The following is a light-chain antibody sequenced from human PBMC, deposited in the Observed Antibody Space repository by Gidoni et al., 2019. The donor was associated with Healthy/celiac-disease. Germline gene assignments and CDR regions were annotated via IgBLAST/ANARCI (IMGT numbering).Light chain of an antibody. J-gene: IGLJ3*02. CDR2: RDS. Sequence: SYELPHPLSVHVALGQTARITCGGNNIGSKNVHWYQQRPGQAPVLVIYRDSNRPSGIPERFSGSNSGNTATLTISRAQAGDEADYYCQVWDSSTGVFGGGTKLTVL. CDR1: NIGSKN. CDR3: QVWDSSTGV. V-gene: IGLV3-9*01.